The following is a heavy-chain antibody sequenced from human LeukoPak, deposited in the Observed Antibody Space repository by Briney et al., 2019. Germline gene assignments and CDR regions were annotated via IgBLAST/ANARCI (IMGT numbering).Heavy chain of an antibody. Sequence: SETLSLTCTVSGGSVRSYFWTWIRQPAGRGLEWIGLIYTSGGTNYNPSLKSQVTISADDSKNQFSLKLNSVTAADTAVYYCARVGGASSTLTTFDVWGQGTVVTVSS. J-gene: IGHJ3*01. CDR1: GGSVRSYF. CDR3: ARVGGASSTLTTFDV. CDR2: IYTSGGT. V-gene: IGHV4-4*07. D-gene: IGHD4-11*01.